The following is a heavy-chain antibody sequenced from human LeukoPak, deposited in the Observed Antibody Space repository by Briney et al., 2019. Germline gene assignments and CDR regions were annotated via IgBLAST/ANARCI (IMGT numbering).Heavy chain of an antibody. Sequence: GGSLRLSCAASGFTFSSYWMSWVRQAPGKGLGWVANIKQDGSEKYYVDSVKGRFTNSRDNAKNSLYLQMNSLRAEDTALYYCAREGVAAAGTLNWFDPWGQGTLVTVSS. CDR2: IKQDGSEK. J-gene: IGHJ5*02. V-gene: IGHV3-7*03. CDR3: AREGVAAAGTLNWFDP. CDR1: GFTFSSYW. D-gene: IGHD6-13*01.